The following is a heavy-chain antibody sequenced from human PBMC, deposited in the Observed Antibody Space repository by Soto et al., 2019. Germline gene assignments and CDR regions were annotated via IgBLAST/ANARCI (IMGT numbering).Heavy chain of an antibody. CDR1: GFTFSGST. D-gene: IGHD4-17*01. V-gene: IGHV3-73*01. CDR2: IRSKTNSYAT. CDR3: TPGDYPSDY. J-gene: IGHJ4*02. Sequence: PGGSLRLSCAASGFTFSGSTMHWVRQASGKGLEWVGHIRSKTNSYATAYAASMKGRFTISRDDSNNTAYLQMHSLKTEDTALYYCTPGDYPSDYWGQGTLVTVSS.